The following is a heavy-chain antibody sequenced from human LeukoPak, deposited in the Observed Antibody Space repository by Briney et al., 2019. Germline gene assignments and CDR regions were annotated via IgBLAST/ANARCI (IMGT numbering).Heavy chain of an antibody. J-gene: IGHJ2*01. Sequence: PSETLSLTCTVSGGSISSYYWSWIREPPGKGLEWIGSIYQSGTTSYNPSLKSRVTISVDTSKNQFSLKLRSVTAADTAVYYCARDYGDIPPDWYYDLWGRGTLVTVSS. D-gene: IGHD4-17*01. CDR3: ARDYGDIPPDWYYDL. CDR1: GGSISSYY. CDR2: IYQSGTT. V-gene: IGHV4-59*01.